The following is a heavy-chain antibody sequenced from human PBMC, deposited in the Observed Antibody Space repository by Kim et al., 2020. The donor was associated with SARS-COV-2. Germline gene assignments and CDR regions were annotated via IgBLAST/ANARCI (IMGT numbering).Heavy chain of an antibody. D-gene: IGHD3-9*01. Sequence: GGSLRLSCTASGFTFGDYAISWFRQAPGKGLEWVGFIRSKAYGGTTEYAASVKGRFTISRDDSKSIAYLQMNSLKTEDTAVYYCTYDILTGYHIRGWFDPWGQGTLVTVSS. CDR1: GFTFGDYA. J-gene: IGHJ5*02. CDR3: TYDILTGYHIRGWFDP. V-gene: IGHV3-49*03. CDR2: IRSKAYGGTT.